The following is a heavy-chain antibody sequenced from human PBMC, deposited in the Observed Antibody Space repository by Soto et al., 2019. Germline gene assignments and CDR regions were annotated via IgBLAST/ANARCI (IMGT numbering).Heavy chain of an antibody. Sequence: SETLSLTCTVSGGSVSSGSYYWNWIRQPPGKGLEWIGYIYYSGSTSYNPSKYNPSLKGRVTISVDTSKSQFSLTVNSVTAADTAVYYCARHPGRSESYQNYYWGQGTLVTVSS. V-gene: IGHV4-61*01. CDR1: GGSVSSGSYY. CDR3: ARHPGRSESYQNYY. D-gene: IGHD1-26*01. CDR2: IYYSGSTSYNPS. J-gene: IGHJ4*02.